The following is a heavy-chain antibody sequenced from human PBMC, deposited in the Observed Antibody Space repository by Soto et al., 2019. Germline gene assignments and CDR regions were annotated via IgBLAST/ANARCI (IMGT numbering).Heavy chain of an antibody. Sequence: PGGSLRLSCAASGFTFSSYVMHWVRQAPGKGLEWVAVISYDGSNKYYADSVKGRFTISRDSSKNTLYLQMNSLRAEDTAVYYCARDYALDGSSGYGLIDYWGQGTLVTVSS. CDR1: GFTFSSYV. V-gene: IGHV3-30*03. CDR2: ISYDGSNK. D-gene: IGHD3-22*01. CDR3: ARDYALDGSSGYGLIDY. J-gene: IGHJ4*02.